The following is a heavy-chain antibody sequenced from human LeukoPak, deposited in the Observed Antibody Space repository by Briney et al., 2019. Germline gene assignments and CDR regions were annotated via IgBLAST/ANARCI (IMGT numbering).Heavy chain of an antibody. D-gene: IGHD3-16*01. Sequence: ASVKVSCKASGGTFSSYAISWVRQAPGQGLEWMGGIIPIPGTANYAQKFQGRVTITADESTSTAYMELSSLRSEDTAVYYCARENYDYVWGGYWGQGTLVTVSS. CDR1: GGTFSSYA. V-gene: IGHV1-69*01. CDR3: ARENYDYVWGGY. CDR2: IIPIPGTA. J-gene: IGHJ4*02.